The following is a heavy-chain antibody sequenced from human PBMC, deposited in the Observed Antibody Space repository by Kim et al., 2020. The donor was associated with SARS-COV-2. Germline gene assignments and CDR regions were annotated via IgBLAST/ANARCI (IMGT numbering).Heavy chain of an antibody. V-gene: IGHV1-18*01. CDR2: ISAYNGNT. D-gene: IGHD6-19*01. CDR3: ARDIRRIAVAGPGVDY. J-gene: IGHJ4*02. Sequence: ASVKVSCKASGYTFTSYGISWVRQAPGQGLEWMGWISAYNGNTNYAQKLQGRVTMTTDTSTSTAYMELRSLRSDDTAVYYCARDIRRIAVAGPGVDYWGQGTLVTVSS. CDR1: GYTFTSYG.